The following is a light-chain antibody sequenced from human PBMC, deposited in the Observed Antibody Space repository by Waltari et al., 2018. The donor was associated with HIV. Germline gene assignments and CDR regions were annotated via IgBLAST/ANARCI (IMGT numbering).Light chain of an antibody. CDR1: QNMNNW. CDR2: QAS. J-gene: IGKJ2*01. CDR3: QKYNGE. V-gene: IGKV1-5*03. Sequence: MRMTLSPSNLSASVGDSCTITGRASQNMNNWWAWYQQKLGRPPKLVTYQASTLESGVPSRFSGSGSGTEFTLTISSLQPEDAATYYCQKYNGEFGQGTKLEIK.